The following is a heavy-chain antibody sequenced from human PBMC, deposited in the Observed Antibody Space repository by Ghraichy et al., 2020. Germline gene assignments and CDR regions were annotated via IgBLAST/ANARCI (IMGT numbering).Heavy chain of an antibody. CDR3: ARDLGTGYDFWSGYTYFDY. Sequence: ASVKVSCKASGYTFTSYGISWVRQAPGQGLEWMGWISAYNGNTNYAQKLQGRVTMTTDTSTSTAYMELRSLRSDDTAVYYCARDLGTGYDFWSGYTYFDYWGQGTLVTVSS. V-gene: IGHV1-18*04. D-gene: IGHD3-3*01. CDR2: ISAYNGNT. CDR1: GYTFTSYG. J-gene: IGHJ4*02.